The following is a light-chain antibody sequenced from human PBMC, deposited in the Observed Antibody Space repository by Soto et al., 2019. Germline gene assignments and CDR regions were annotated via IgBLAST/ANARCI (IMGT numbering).Light chain of an antibody. CDR3: QHFDGWSPIT. V-gene: IGKV3-20*01. CDR2: GAS. J-gene: IGKJ5*01. CDR1: QSVSSSY. Sequence: LTQSPATLSLTPGERATLSCRASQSVSSSYLAWYQQKPGQAPRLLIYGASRRATGIPDRFSGSGSGTDFTLTISRLEPEDFALYYCQHFDGWSPITFGQGTRLEIK.